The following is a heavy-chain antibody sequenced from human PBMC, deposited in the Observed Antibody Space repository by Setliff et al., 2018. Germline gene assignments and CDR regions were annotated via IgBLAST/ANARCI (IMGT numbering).Heavy chain of an antibody. CDR3: AREGVHTRSSTDYHYYMDV. D-gene: IGHD1-26*01. CDR1: GYTFTNYG. CDR2: INPSGGLT. Sequence: ASVKVSCKASGYTFTNYGVSWVRQAPGQGLEWMGIINPSGGLTKYAQKFQGRVTMTSDTSTNTVYLEVSSLRSEDTAVYYCAREGVHTRSSTDYHYYMDVWGRGTTVTVSS. V-gene: IGHV1-46*01. J-gene: IGHJ6*03.